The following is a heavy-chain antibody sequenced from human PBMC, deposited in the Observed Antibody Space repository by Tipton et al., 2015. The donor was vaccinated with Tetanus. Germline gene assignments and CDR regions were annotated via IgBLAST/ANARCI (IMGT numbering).Heavy chain of an antibody. J-gene: IGHJ5*01. CDR2: ISYDGSTE. CDR1: GFTFSIYG. CDR3: AKDLRDLSSWHDS. Sequence: SLRLSCAASGFTFSIYGMYWVRQAPGKGLEWVAFISYDGSTEYYAKSVKGRFTISRDNSKHTLYLQMNSLGPEDTAVYYCAKDLRDLSSWHDSWGQGALVTVSS. D-gene: IGHD6-13*01. V-gene: IGHV3-30*18.